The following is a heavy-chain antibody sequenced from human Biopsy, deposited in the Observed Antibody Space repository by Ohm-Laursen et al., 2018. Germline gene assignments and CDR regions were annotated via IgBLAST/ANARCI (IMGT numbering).Heavy chain of an antibody. CDR2: NIPILGTG. V-gene: IGHV1-69*06. Sequence: GASMTVSCQAPEGTFSNYGVNWVRQAPGQGLEWLGGNIPILGTGNYAHQFQDRVTVVADTSTSTATMELRSLRSDDTAVYYCATKLTGYFHHWGQGTLVIVSS. CDR3: ATKLTGYFHH. D-gene: IGHD3-9*01. J-gene: IGHJ1*01. CDR1: EGTFSNYG.